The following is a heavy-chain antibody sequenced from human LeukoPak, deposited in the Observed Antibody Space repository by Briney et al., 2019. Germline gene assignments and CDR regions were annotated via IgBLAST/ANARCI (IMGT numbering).Heavy chain of an antibody. CDR2: ISYDGSNK. Sequence: GGSLRLSCAASGLTFSSYAMHWVRQAPGKGLEWVAVISYDGSNKYYADSVKGRFTISRDNSKNTLYLQMNSLRAEDTAVYYCARDVLLWFGELSGAASYYFDYWGQGTLVTVSS. J-gene: IGHJ4*02. V-gene: IGHV3-30-3*01. CDR3: ARDVLLWFGELSGAASYYFDY. CDR1: GLTFSSYA. D-gene: IGHD3-10*01.